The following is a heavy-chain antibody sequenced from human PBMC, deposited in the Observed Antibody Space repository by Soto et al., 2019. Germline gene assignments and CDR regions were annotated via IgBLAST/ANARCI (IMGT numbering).Heavy chain of an antibody. CDR3: ARERMGEVRYYYYGMDV. CDR1: GGSISSGGYY. J-gene: IGHJ6*02. D-gene: IGHD2-15*01. Sequence: QVQLQESGPGLVKPSQTLSLTCTVSGGSISSGGYYWSWIRQHPGKGLEWIGYIYYSGSTYYNPSLKSRVTISVDTSKTHFSLKLSSVTAADTAVYYCARERMGEVRYYYYGMDVWGQGTTVTVSS. CDR2: IYYSGST. V-gene: IGHV4-31*03.